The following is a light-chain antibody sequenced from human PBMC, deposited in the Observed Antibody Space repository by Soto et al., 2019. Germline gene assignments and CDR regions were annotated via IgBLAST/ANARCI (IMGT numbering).Light chain of an antibody. CDR3: LQLNNFSWT. Sequence: AIQLTQSPSFLSASVGDTVTISCRASQGIRNDLAWYPQKPGKAPRLLLFAASNLQSGVPSRFSGSGSGTDFTLTISRLQPEDFATYYCLQLNNFSWTFGRGTKVEI. CDR2: AAS. CDR1: QGIRND. J-gene: IGKJ1*01. V-gene: IGKV1-6*01.